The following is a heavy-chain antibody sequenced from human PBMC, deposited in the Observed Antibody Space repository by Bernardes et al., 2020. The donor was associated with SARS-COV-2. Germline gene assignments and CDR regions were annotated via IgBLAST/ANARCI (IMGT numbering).Heavy chain of an antibody. CDR2: IYWGDDK. Sequence: SGPTLVKPTQTLTLTCTFSGFSLSTSGVGVGWIRQPPGKALEWLALIYWGDDKLYIPSRKSRRTITKDTSKHQVVLTMTNMDPVDTATYYCAHSGGGYSYGYLTPSWYFDLWGRGTLVTVSS. D-gene: IGHD5-18*01. CDR1: GFSLSTSGVG. J-gene: IGHJ2*01. CDR3: AHSGGGYSYGYLTPSWYFDL. V-gene: IGHV2-5*02.